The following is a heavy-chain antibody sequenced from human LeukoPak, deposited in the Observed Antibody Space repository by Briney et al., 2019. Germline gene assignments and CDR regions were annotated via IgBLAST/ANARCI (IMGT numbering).Heavy chain of an antibody. CDR2: IKQDGSEK. CDR3: VRDLIGDNYGNRDH. V-gene: IGHV3-7*01. J-gene: IGHJ4*02. D-gene: IGHD5-18*01. CDR1: GFTFSSYW. Sequence: SGGSLRLSCAASGFTFSSYWMSWVRQAPGKGLEWVANIKQDGSEKYYVDSVKGRFTISRDNAKNSLYLQMNSLRAEDTAVYYCVRDLIGDNYGNRDHWGQGTLVTVSS.